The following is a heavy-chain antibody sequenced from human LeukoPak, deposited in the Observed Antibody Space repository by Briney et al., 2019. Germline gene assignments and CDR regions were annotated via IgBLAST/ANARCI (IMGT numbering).Heavy chain of an antibody. CDR2: IYTSGST. J-gene: IGHJ6*03. V-gene: IGHV4-61*02. Sequence: PSQTLSLTCTVSGGSISSGSYYWSWIRQPAGKGLEWIGRIYTSGSTNYNPSLKSRVTMSVDTSKNQFSLKLSSVAAADTAVYYCARYGAARFTNYYYYMDVWGKGTTVTVSS. CDR1: GGSISSGSYY. D-gene: IGHD3-10*01. CDR3: ARYGAARFTNYYYYMDV.